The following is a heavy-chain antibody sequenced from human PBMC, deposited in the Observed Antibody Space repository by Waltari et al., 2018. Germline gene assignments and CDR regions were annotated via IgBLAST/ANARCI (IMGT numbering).Heavy chain of an antibody. V-gene: IGHV1-2*02. CDR3: ARLSEF. CDR1: GYIFNDYY. J-gene: IGHJ1*01. CDR2: INPNGGAT. Sequence: QVHLVQSGPVVKKPGASVKVSCKTSGYIFNDYYMHWGRQAPGQGVEFMGWINPNGGATFYAPKFRDRVTITTDASISTVYMHLTSLRSDDTALYYCARLSEFWGQGTLITVSS.